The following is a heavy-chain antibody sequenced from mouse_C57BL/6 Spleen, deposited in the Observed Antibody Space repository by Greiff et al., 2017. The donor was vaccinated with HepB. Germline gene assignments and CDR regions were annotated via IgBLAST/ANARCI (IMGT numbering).Heavy chain of an antibody. CDR1: GFTFSSYA. CDR2: ISSGGDYI. Sequence: EVKLVESGEGLVKPGGSLKLSCAASGFTFSSYAMSWVRQTPEKRLEWVAYISSGGDYIYYADTVQGRFTISRENARNTLYLQMSSLKFEDTAMYYCTRDLWGRFDYWGQGTTLTVSS. CDR3: TRDLWGRFDY. V-gene: IGHV5-9-1*02. D-gene: IGHD6-1*01. J-gene: IGHJ2*01.